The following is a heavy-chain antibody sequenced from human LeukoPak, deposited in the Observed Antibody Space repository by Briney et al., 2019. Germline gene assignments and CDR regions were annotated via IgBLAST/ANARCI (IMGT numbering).Heavy chain of an antibody. Sequence: SETLSLTCTVSGYSISSGYYWGWIRQPPGKGLEWIGSIYNSGSTYYNPSLKSRVTISVDTSKNQFSLKLSSVTAADTAVYYCARKGTAMVLNWFDPWGQGTLVTVSS. CDR3: ARKGTAMVLNWFDP. CDR1: GYSISSGYY. CDR2: IYNSGST. D-gene: IGHD5-18*01. J-gene: IGHJ5*02. V-gene: IGHV4-38-2*02.